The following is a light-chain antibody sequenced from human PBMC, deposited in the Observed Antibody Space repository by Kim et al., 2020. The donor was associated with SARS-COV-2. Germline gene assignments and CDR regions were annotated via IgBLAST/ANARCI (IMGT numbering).Light chain of an antibody. Sequence: VSPGQTATISCSGDKLGDKNACCYQQKPGQSPVVVIYQDTKRSSGIPERFSGSNSGNTATLTIRGTQALDEADYYCQAWDSSTVVFGGGTQLTVL. V-gene: IGLV3-1*01. CDR3: QAWDSSTVV. J-gene: IGLJ2*01. CDR1: KLGDKN. CDR2: QDT.